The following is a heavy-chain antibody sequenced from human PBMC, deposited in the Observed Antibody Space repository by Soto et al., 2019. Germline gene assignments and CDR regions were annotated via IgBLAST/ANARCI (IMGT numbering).Heavy chain of an antibody. CDR1: GGSISSGGYY. D-gene: IGHD3-16*01. Sequence: QVQLQESGPGLVKPSQTLSLTCTVSGGSISSGGYYWSWIRQHPGKGLEWIGYIYYSGSTYYNPSLKSPVTISADTSKNPSSLKLSSVTAADTAVYYCARGSLGGGFDYWGQGTLVTVSS. CDR2: IYYSGST. J-gene: IGHJ4*02. V-gene: IGHV4-31*01. CDR3: ARGSLGGGFDY.